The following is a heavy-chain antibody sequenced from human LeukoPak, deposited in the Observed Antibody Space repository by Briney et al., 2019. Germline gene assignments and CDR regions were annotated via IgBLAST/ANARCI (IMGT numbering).Heavy chain of an antibody. CDR3: AKARYYYDSSGYHRGSYGMDV. J-gene: IGHJ6*02. Sequence: GGSLRLSCAASGFTFSSYGMHWVRQAPGKGLEWVAFIRYDGSNKYYADSVKGRFTISRDNSKNTLYLQMNSLRAEDTAVYYCAKARYYYDSSGYHRGSYGMDVWGQGTTVTVSS. CDR1: GFTFSSYG. V-gene: IGHV3-30*02. D-gene: IGHD3-22*01. CDR2: IRYDGSNK.